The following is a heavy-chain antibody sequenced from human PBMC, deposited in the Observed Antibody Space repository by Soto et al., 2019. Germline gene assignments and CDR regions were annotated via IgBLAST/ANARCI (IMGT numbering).Heavy chain of an antibody. J-gene: IGHJ6*02. V-gene: IGHV1-2*02. CDR3: ARDLRENTPHSSSSSPYYYYGMDV. CDR1: GYTFTGYY. CDR2: INPNSGGT. D-gene: IGHD6-6*01. Sequence: GASVKVSCKXSGYTFTGYYMHWVRQAPGQGLEWMGWINPNSGGTNYAQKFQGRVTMTRDTSISTAYMELSRLRSDDTAVYYCARDLRENTPHSSSSSPYYYYGMDVWGQGTTVTVSS.